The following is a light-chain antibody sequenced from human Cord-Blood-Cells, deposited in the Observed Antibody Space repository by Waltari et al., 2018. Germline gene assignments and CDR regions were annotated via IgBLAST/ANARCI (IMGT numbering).Light chain of an antibody. CDR3: QQYYSTPQT. J-gene: IGKJ1*01. V-gene: IGKV4-1*01. Sequence: DIVMTQSPDSLAVSLGERATINCKSSQSVLYSSNNKNYLAWYQQKPGQPPKLLIYWASTXXXXXXXRFSGSGSGTDFTLTISSLQAEDVAVYYCQQYYSTPQTFGQGTKVEIK. CDR1: QSVLYSSNNKNY. CDR2: WAS.